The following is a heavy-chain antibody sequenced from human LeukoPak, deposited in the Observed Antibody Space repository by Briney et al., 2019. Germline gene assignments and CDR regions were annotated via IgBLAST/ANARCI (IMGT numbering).Heavy chain of an antibody. CDR3: ARDSSLLGWFDP. D-gene: IGHD2-21*01. CDR1: GYTFTGYY. Sequence: ASVKVSCKASGYTFTGYYMHWVRQAPGQGLEWMGRINPNSGGTNYAQKFQGRVTMTRDTSISTAYMELSRLRSDDTAVYYCARDSSLLGWFDPWGQGTLGNVSS. J-gene: IGHJ5*02. CDR2: INPNSGGT. V-gene: IGHV1-2*06.